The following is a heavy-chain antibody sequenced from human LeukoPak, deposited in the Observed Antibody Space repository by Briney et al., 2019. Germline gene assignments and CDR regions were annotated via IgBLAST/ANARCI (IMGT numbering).Heavy chain of an antibody. CDR3: ARWPLFWADGGDPGFDY. CDR2: ISAYNGNT. V-gene: IGHV1-18*04. D-gene: IGHD4-23*01. J-gene: IGHJ4*02. CDR1: GYTFTGYY. Sequence: GASVKVSCKASGYTFTGYYLHWVRQAPGQGLEWMGWISAYNGNTNYAQKLQGRVTMTTDTSTSTAYMELRSLRSDDTAVYYCARWPLFWADGGDPGFDYWGQGTLVTVSS.